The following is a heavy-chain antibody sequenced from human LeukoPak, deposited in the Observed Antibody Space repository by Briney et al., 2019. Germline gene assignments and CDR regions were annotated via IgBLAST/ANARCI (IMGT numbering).Heavy chain of an antibody. CDR2: XXPNSGNT. J-gene: IGHJ3*02. D-gene: IGHD3-22*01. Sequence: VXVSCKASGYTFTSYDINWVRQAPGQGLEWMGWXXPNSGNTGYAQKFQGRVTMTRNTSISTAYMELSSLRSEDTAVYYCAVYDSSGYYYSNDAFDIWGQGTMVTVSS. V-gene: IGHV1-8*01. CDR3: AVYDSSGYYYSNDAFDI. CDR1: GYTFTSYD.